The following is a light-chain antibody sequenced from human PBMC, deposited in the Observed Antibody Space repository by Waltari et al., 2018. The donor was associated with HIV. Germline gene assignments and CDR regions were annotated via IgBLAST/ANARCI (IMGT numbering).Light chain of an antibody. CDR3: QQYNSWPL. Sequence: EIVMTQSPATVSVSPGERVTLSCRARERVSSNFAWYQQKPGQAPRLLIYCAFSRATGSPDRCSGSGSGTEFTLTISTLQSEDFAVYYCQQYNSWPLIGGGTKVDFK. J-gene: IGKJ4*01. V-gene: IGKV3-15*01. CDR2: CAF. CDR1: ERVSSN.